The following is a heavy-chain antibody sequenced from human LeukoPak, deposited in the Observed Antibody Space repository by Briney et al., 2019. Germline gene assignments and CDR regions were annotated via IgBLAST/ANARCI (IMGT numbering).Heavy chain of an antibody. CDR3: ARGDDYGDPYFDY. V-gene: IGHV3-30-3*01. Sequence: GGSLRLSCAASGFTFSSYAMHWVRQAPGKGLEWVAVISYDGSNKYYADSVKGRFTISRDNSKNTLYLQMNSLRAEDTAVYYCARGDDYGDPYFDYWGQGTLVTASS. CDR1: GFTFSSYA. J-gene: IGHJ4*02. D-gene: IGHD4-17*01. CDR2: ISYDGSNK.